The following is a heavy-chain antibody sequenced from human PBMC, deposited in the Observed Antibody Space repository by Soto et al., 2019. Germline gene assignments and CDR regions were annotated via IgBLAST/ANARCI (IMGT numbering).Heavy chain of an antibody. CDR2: ISYDGSNK. CDR3: GPSSYYYDSSGYYSYQF. Sequence: GGSLRLSCAASGFTFSSYGMHWVRQAPGKGLEWVAVISYDGSNKYYADSVKGRFTISRDNSKNTLYLQMNSLRAEDTAVYYCGPSSYYYDSSGYYSYQFWGQGT. D-gene: IGHD3-22*01. CDR1: GFTFSSYG. J-gene: IGHJ4*02. V-gene: IGHV3-30*03.